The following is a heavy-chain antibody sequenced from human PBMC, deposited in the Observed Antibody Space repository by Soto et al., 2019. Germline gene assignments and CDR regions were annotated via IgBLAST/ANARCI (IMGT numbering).Heavy chain of an antibody. CDR2: TIPIFGTA. V-gene: IGHV1-69*06. CDR1: GGTFSNYA. CDR3: ARGEVRGGGDV. J-gene: IGHJ6*02. Sequence: QVQLVQSGAEVQKPGSSVKVSCKTSGGTFSNYAISWVRQAPGQGLEWMGGTIPIFGTANYAQKFQGRVTSTADKSTSTAYLELGSLRSEDTAVYYCARGEVRGGGDVWGQGTTVTVSS. D-gene: IGHD3-10*01.